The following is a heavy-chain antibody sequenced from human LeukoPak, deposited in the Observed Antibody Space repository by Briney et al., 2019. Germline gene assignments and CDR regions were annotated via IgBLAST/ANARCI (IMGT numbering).Heavy chain of an antibody. CDR3: AKALVTSPIYNWYFDL. CDR1: GFTSSNYA. D-gene: IGHD4-11*01. V-gene: IGHV3-23*01. Sequence: GSLRLSCAGSGFTSSNYAMVWVRQAPGKGLDWVSGIYGDITFDAYSVKGRFTISRDDSKNTLFLQMNSLRADDTALYYCAKALVTSPIYNWYFDLWGRGTLVTVSS. CDR2: IYGDIT. J-gene: IGHJ2*01.